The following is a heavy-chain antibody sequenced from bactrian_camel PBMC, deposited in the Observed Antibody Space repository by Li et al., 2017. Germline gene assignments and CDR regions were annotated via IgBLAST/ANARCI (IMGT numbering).Heavy chain of an antibody. D-gene: IGHD3*01. Sequence: VQLVESGGGSVQAGGSLRLSCTASGYTYNDVCMGWFRQAPGKEREGVAAISIGSIPYYSGSVKGRFTISLDNAKNMVYLQMSSLKPGDTAMYHCAASGGQLGRWCYEFPVNWVSWLYNWGQGTQVTVS. CDR2: ISIGSIP. CDR3: AASGGQLGRWCYEFPVNWVSWLYN. V-gene: IGHV3S53*01. J-gene: IGHJ4*01. CDR1: GYTYNDVC.